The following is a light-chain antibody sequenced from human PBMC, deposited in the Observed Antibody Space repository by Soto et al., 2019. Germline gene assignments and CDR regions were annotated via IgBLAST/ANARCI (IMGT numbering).Light chain of an antibody. J-gene: IGLJ1*01. CDR1: RSDIGAFNS. Sequence: QSALTQPASVSGSPGQSITISCAGTRSDIGAFNSVSWYQHLPGRPPTLIIYEATNRPSGVSERFSGSKTGDTASLTISGLQADDEAEYFCISYKTDDTVVFGSGTKLTVL. CDR2: EAT. V-gene: IGLV2-14*01. CDR3: ISYKTDDTVV.